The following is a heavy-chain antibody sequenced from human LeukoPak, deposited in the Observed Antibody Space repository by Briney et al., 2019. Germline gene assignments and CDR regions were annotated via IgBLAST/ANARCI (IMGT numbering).Heavy chain of an antibody. V-gene: IGHV1-69*13. CDR3: ATHPWEHKNWYFDL. J-gene: IGHJ2*01. D-gene: IGHD1-26*01. CDR1: GGTFSSYA. Sequence: ASVKVSCKASGGTFSSYAISWVRQAPGQGLEWMGGIIPIFGTANYAQKFQGRVTITADESTSTAYMELSSLRSEDTAVYYCATHPWEHKNWYFDLWGRGTLVTVSS. CDR2: IIPIFGTA.